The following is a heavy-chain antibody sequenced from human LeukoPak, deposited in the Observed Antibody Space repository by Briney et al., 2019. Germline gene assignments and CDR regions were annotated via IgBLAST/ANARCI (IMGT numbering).Heavy chain of an antibody. CDR3: AREYTRIGSGYYGYTESDAFDI. Sequence: GGSLRLSCAASGFTFSSYAMSWGRQAPGKGLEWVSAISGSGDNTYYADSVKGRFTISRDNTKNSLYLQMNSLRAEDTAVYYCAREYTRIGSGYYGYTESDAFDIWGQGTMVTVSS. V-gene: IGHV3-23*01. CDR1: GFTFSSYA. CDR2: ISGSGDNT. J-gene: IGHJ3*02. D-gene: IGHD3-22*01.